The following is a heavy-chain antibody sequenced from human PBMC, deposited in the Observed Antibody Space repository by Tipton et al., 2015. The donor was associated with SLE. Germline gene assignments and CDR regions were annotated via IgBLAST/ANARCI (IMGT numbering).Heavy chain of an antibody. CDR2: IYHSGST. D-gene: IGHD2-21*02. CDR3: ARGMVTWRGAILGVDV. V-gene: IGHV4-59*01. J-gene: IGHJ6*02. CDR1: GGSISSSY. Sequence: TLSLTCSVSGGSISSSYWSWIRQPPGKGLEWIGYIYHSGSTNFNPSLKSRVTTSVDTSKNQFSLKLNSVTAADTAVYYCARGMVTWRGAILGVDVWGLGTTVNVSS.